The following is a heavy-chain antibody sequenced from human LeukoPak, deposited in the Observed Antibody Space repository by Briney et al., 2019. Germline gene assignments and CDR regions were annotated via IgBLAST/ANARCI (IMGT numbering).Heavy chain of an antibody. D-gene: IGHD2/OR15-2a*01. J-gene: IGHJ4*02. CDR3: ATDGIPSATALAN. CDR1: GFNFRHYG. V-gene: IGHV3-30*02. CDR2: IKYVGSKI. Sequence: GGSLRLSCETCGFNFRHYGVHWVRQVPGMGLEWVAFIKYVGSKIYYAESVQGRFTISRDNSKNNLFLQMTRMIPPGAAVYYCATDGIPSATALANWGQGTLVTISS.